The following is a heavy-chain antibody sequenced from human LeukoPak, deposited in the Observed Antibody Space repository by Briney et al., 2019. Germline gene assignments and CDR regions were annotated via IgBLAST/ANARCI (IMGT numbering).Heavy chain of an antibody. CDR3: ARSAGRFGSGGSCYDY. CDR2: ISGSGGST. D-gene: IGHD2-15*01. CDR1: GFTFSSYA. Sequence: GGSLRLSCAASGFTFSSYAMSWVRQAPGKGLEWVSAISGSGGSTYCANSVKGRFTISRDNSKNTLYLQMGSLRAEDMAIYYCARSAGRFGSGGSCYDYWGQGTLVTVSS. J-gene: IGHJ4*02. V-gene: IGHV3-23*01.